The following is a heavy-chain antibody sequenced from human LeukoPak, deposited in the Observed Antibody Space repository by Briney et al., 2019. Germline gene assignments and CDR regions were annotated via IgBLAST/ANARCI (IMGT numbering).Heavy chain of an antibody. V-gene: IGHV6-1*01. D-gene: IGHD5-18*01. J-gene: IGHJ4*02. CDR3: AGLSYTYVPI. CDR2: TYYRSKWYN. Sequence: SQTLSLTCAISGDSVSSNSAAWNWFRQSPSRGLEWLGRTYYRSKWYNDYAVSVKSRITINPDTSKNHFSLQLNSVTPEDTAVYYCAGLSYTYVPIWGQGTLVTVSS. CDR1: GDSVSSNSAA.